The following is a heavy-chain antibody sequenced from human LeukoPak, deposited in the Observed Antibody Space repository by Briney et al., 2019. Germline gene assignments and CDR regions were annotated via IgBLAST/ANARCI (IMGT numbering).Heavy chain of an antibody. Sequence: GSLRLSCAASGFTFSSYAMSWVRQPPGKGLEWIWEIYHSGSTNYNPSLKSRVTISVDKSKNQFSLKLSSVTAADTAVYYCARDRFDGLDPWGQGTLVTVSS. CDR3: ARDRFDGLDP. D-gene: IGHD3-9*01. J-gene: IGHJ5*02. CDR1: GFTFSSYAM. V-gene: IGHV4-4*02. CDR2: IYHSGST.